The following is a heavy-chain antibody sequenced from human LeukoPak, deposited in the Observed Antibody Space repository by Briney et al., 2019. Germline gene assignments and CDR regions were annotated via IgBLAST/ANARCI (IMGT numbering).Heavy chain of an antibody. CDR3: AAPSYYGGSGYIAFDI. CDR1: GFTFTSFA. J-gene: IGHJ3*02. CDR2: IVVGSGNT. D-gene: IGHD3-22*01. Sequence: SVKVSWKASGFTFTSFAMQWVRQARRERLEWVGWIVVGSGNTNYAQKFQEKVAITRDMSTSTAYMELSSLRSEETAVCFCAAPSYYGGSGYIAFDIWGQRTMVTVSS. V-gene: IGHV1-58*02.